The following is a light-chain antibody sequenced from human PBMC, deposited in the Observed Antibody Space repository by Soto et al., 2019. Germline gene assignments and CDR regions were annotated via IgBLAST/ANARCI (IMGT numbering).Light chain of an antibody. V-gene: IGLV2-14*01. Sequence: HSVLTQPASVSGSPGQSIAISCTGTSSDIGGYYYVSWYQHHPGKAPKLLIYQVTNRPSRVSNRFSGSESGNTASLTISGLQADDEADYYCTSYSSSDIFYVFGTGTKVTV. CDR2: QVT. CDR3: TSYSSSDIFYV. J-gene: IGLJ1*01. CDR1: SSDIGGYYY.